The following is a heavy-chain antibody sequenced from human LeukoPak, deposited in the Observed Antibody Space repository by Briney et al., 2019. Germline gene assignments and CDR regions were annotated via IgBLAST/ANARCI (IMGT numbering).Heavy chain of an antibody. CDR3: ARDPGGGDY. J-gene: IGHJ4*02. D-gene: IGHD3-10*01. CDR2: ITSSSSYT. Sequence: GGSLRLSCAASGFTFSSYNMNWVRQAPGKGLEWVSSITSSSSYTYYADSVKGRFTISRDNAKNSLFLQMNSLRAEDTAVYYCARDPGGGDYWGQGTLVTVSS. CDR1: GFTFSSYN. V-gene: IGHV3-21*01.